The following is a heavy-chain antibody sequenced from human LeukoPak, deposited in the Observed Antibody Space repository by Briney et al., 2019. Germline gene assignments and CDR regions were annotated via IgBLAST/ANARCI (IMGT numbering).Heavy chain of an antibody. Sequence: ETLSLTFTVSGGSIISSSYYWGWIRQPPGKGLEWIGSIYYSGSTYYNPSLKSRVTISVDTSKNQCSLTLSSVTAADTAVYYCARIVGASDYWGQGTLVTVSS. CDR3: ARIVGASDY. CDR2: IYYSGST. J-gene: IGHJ4*02. V-gene: IGHV4-39*01. CDR1: GGSIISSSYY. D-gene: IGHD1-26*01.